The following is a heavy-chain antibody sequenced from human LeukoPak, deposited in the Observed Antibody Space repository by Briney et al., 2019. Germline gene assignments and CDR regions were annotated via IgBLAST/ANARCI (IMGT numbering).Heavy chain of an antibody. CDR1: GFTFSSYA. Sequence: GGSLRLSCAASGFTFSSYAMHWVRQAPGKGLEWVAVISYDGSNKYYADSVKGRFTISRDNSKNTLYLQMNSLRAEDTAVYYCAKIARFLEWDRQFDYWGQGTLVTVSS. CDR3: AKIARFLEWDRQFDY. J-gene: IGHJ4*02. CDR2: ISYDGSNK. V-gene: IGHV3-30-3*02. D-gene: IGHD3-3*01.